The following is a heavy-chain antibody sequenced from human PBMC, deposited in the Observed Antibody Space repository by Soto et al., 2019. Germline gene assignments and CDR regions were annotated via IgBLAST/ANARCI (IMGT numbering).Heavy chain of an antibody. V-gene: IGHV1-46*01. CDR3: ARDGGYGDYDKRSYGMDV. CDR2: INPSGGST. D-gene: IGHD4-17*01. Sequence: ASVQVSFKASGYTFTRYYMHWVRPAPGQELEWMGIINPSGGSTSYAQKFQGRVTMTRDTSTSTVYMELSRLRSEDTAVYYCARDGGYGDYDKRSYGMDVWGQGTTVTVSS. J-gene: IGHJ6*02. CDR1: GYTFTRYY.